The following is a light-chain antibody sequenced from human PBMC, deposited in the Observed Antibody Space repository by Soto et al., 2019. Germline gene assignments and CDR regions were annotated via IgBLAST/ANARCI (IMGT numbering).Light chain of an antibody. CDR3: QSYGDSLSQTV. CDR1: SSNIGAGFD. CDR2: GNN. Sequence: QSVLTQPPSVSGAPGQRVTISCTGSSSNIGAGFDVHWYQQLPGTAPKLLIYGNNNRPSGVPDRFSASKSGTSASLAITGLQAEDEAVYYCQSYGDSLSQTVFGGGTQLTVL. J-gene: IGLJ7*01. V-gene: IGLV1-40*01.